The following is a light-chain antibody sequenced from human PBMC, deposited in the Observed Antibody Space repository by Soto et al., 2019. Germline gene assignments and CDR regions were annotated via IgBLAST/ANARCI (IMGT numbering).Light chain of an antibody. V-gene: IGKV3-15*01. Sequence: EIVMTQSPATLSVSPGERATLSCRASQSVGSNVAWYQQKPGQAPRLLIYGASARATGIPARFSGSGSGTEFTLTISSLQSEDFAVYYCQQYNNWPLTFGGGTKVDIK. CDR3: QQYNNWPLT. CDR2: GAS. CDR1: QSVGSN. J-gene: IGKJ4*01.